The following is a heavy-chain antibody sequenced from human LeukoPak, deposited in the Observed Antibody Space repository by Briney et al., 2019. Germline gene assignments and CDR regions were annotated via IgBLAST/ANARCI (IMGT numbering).Heavy chain of an antibody. V-gene: IGHV3-21*06. CDR2: ISSSSSYI. CDR1: GFTFRSYI. J-gene: IGHJ4*02. D-gene: IGHD6-13*01. CDR3: ARYSDTGYSSSWYSTPFDY. Sequence: KTGGSLRLSCAASGFTFRSYIMKWVRQAPGKGLEWVSSISSSSSYIYYADSVKGRFTISRDNAKNLLYLQMNSLRAEDTAVYYCARYSDTGYSSSWYSTPFDYWGQGTLVTVSS.